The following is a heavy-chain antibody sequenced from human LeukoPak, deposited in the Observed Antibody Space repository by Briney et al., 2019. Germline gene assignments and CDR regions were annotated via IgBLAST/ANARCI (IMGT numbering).Heavy chain of an antibody. CDR1: GFIFSSYS. J-gene: IGHJ4*02. D-gene: IGHD3-10*01. CDR2: ISSSSSYI. CDR3: ARVDGGGFD. Sequence: GGSLRLSCAASGFIFSSYSMNWVRQAPEKGLEWVSSISSSSSYIYFADSVKGRFTISRDNAKNSLYLQMNSLRSDDTAVYYCARVDGGGFDWGQGTLVTVSS. V-gene: IGHV3-21*04.